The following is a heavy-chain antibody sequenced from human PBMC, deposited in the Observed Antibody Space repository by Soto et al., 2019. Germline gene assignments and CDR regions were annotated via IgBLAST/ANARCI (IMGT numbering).Heavy chain of an antibody. CDR1: GFTFSSYG. CDR2: IKQDGSEK. J-gene: IGHJ4*02. CDR3: ASVGGGWYRKAPDY. D-gene: IGHD6-19*01. Sequence: PGGSLRLSCAASGFTFSSYGMSWVRQAPGKGLEGVANIKQDGSEKYYVDSVKGRFTISRDNAKNSLYLQMNSLRAEDTAVYYCASVGGGWYRKAPDYWGQGTLVTVSS. V-gene: IGHV3-7*03.